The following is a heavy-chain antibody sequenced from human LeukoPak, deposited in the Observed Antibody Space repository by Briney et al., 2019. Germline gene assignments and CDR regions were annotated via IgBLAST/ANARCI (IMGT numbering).Heavy chain of an antibody. J-gene: IGHJ4*02. D-gene: IGHD3-10*01. CDR3: GRAAGHYFDY. V-gene: IGHV3-21*01. Sequence: GGSLRLSCAAAGFSFRSYSMNWVRQAPGKGLEWVSLITSTSSHLFYADSVKGRFTVSRDNARNSLYLQMNNLRAEDTAVYYCGRAAGHYFDYWGQGSLVTVSS. CDR1: GFSFRSYS. CDR2: ITSTSSHL.